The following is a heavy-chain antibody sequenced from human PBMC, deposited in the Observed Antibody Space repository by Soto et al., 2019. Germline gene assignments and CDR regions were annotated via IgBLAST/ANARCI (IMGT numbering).Heavy chain of an antibody. Sequence: GESLKISCKGSGYSFSNYWISWVRQMPGKGLEWMGRIDPSDSWTHYSPSFQGHVTISADKSISTVYLQWSSLKASDTAMYYCASLAGVGAVNWLGPWGQGTLVTVYS. CDR3: ASLAGVGAVNWLGP. J-gene: IGHJ5*02. CDR2: IDPSDSWT. D-gene: IGHD1-26*01. CDR1: GYSFSNYW. V-gene: IGHV5-10-1*01.